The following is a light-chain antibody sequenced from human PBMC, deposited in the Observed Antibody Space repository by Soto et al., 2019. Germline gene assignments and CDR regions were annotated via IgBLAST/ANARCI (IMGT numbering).Light chain of an antibody. CDR3: QQYIFWPWT. J-gene: IGKJ1*01. Sequence: IVMTQSPATLSVSQGERATLSCRASQSVSSTLAWYQQKPGQAPRLLIYGASTRATGIPARFSGSGSGSEFTLSISSLQSEDLAFDSCQQYIFWPWTFGQGSKVDFK. CDR1: QSVSST. CDR2: GAS. V-gene: IGKV3-15*01.